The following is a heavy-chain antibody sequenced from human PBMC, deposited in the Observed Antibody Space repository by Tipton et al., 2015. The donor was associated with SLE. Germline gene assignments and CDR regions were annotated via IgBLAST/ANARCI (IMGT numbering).Heavy chain of an antibody. D-gene: IGHD3-10*01. J-gene: IGHJ4*02. V-gene: IGHV3-33*01. CDR1: GFTFSSYG. Sequence: SLRLSCAASGFTFSSYGMHWVRQAPGKGLEWVAVIWYDGSNKYYADSVKGRFTISRDNSKNTLYLQMNSLRAEDTAVYYCARNLWFGELLPDYWGQGTLVTVSS. CDR2: IWYDGSNK. CDR3: ARNLWFGELLPDY.